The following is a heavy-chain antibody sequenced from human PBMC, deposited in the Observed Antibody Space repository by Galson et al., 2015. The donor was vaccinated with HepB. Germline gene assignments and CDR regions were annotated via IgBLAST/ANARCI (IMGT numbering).Heavy chain of an antibody. J-gene: IGHJ5*02. CDR3: ARDSHCSSTSCYYNWFDP. V-gene: IGHV3-33*08. CDR1: GFTFTSYS. CDR2: IWYDGSNK. D-gene: IGHD2-2*01. Sequence: SLRLSCAASGFTFTSYSMHWARQAPGKGQEWVAVIWYDGSNKYYADSVKGRFTISRDNSKNTLYLQMNSLRAEDTAVYYCARDSHCSSTSCYYNWFDPWGQGTLVTVSS.